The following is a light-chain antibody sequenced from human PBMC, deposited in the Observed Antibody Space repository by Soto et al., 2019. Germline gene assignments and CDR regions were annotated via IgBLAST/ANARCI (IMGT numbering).Light chain of an antibody. J-gene: IGKJ2*01. CDR1: QSLGRE. CDR3: HQYKSYTPYT. Sequence: VVLTQSPGTLSLSPGERATLSCRATQSLGRELAWYQQTPGQAPRLXIFGASARPNGIPARISSSGSGTEFTLTISNLQPDDFGAYDCHQYKSYTPYTICQGTKVDIK. CDR2: GAS. V-gene: IGKV3-15*01.